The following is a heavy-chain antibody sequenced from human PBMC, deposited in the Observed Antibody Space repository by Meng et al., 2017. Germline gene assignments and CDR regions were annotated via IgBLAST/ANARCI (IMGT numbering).Heavy chain of an antibody. CDR1: GFSLSTGGVG. D-gene: IGHD7-27*01. J-gene: IGHJ4*02. V-gene: IGHV2-5*02. CDR3: AHRSSAWAFDS. Sequence: QITLKESVPTLVKPTQTLTLTFTFYGFSLSTGGVGVGWIRQPPGKALEWLALIYWDDDTRYSPSLKSRLSITKDTSKNQVFLTMTNMDPVDTATYYCAHRSSAWAFDSWGQGTLVTVSS. CDR2: IYWDDDT.